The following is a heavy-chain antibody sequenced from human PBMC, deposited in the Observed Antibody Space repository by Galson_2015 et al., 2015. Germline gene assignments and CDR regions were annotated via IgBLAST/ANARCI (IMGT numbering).Heavy chain of an antibody. Sequence: SVKGRLTISRDDSGNTLYLQMNSLRDEDTAVYYCAKLIGGSSRWQFDYWGQGTLVTVSS. D-gene: IGHD6-13*01. CDR3: AKLIGGSSRWQFDY. J-gene: IGHJ4*02. V-gene: IGHV3-23*01.